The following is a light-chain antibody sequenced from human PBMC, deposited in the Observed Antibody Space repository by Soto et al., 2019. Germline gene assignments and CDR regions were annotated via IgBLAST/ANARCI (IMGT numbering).Light chain of an antibody. CDR3: SSYTLSSTWV. V-gene: IGLV2-14*01. J-gene: IGLJ3*02. CDR1: SNDIGLYNY. CDR2: EVT. Sequence: QSALTQPASVSGSPGQSITIPCTGTSNDIGLYNYVSWYQQHPGKAPKLVIYEVTYRPSGVSDRFSGSKSDNTASLTISGLQAEDEADYYCSSYTLSSTWVFGGGTKVTVL.